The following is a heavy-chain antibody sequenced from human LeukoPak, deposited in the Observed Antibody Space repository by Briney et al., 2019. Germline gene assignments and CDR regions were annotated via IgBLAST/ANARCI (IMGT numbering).Heavy chain of an antibody. V-gene: IGHV3-33*01. CDR2: IWYDGSNK. Sequence: GGSLRLSCAASGFTFSSYGMHWARQAPGKGLEWVAVIWYDGSNKYYADSVKGRFTIPRDNSKNTLYLQMNSLRAEDTAVYYCAREVDTAMVNWGQGTLVTVSS. CDR1: GFTFSSYG. CDR3: AREVDTAMVN. J-gene: IGHJ4*02. D-gene: IGHD5-18*01.